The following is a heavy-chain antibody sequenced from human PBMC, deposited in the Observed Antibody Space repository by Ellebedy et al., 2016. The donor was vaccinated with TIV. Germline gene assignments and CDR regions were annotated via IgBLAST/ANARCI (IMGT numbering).Heavy chain of an antibody. V-gene: IGHV1-2*02. CDR3: VRDLTKPLKGDY. CDR1: GYIFTGYY. D-gene: IGHD4/OR15-4a*01. CDR2: INPNNGDT. J-gene: IGHJ4*02. Sequence: AASVKVSCKASGYIFTGYYIHWVRQAPGQGLEWMAWINPNNGDTAFAQSLRGRVTLTTDTSISTAYMELSTLTSDDTAVYYCVRDLTKPLKGDYWGQGTLVTVSS.